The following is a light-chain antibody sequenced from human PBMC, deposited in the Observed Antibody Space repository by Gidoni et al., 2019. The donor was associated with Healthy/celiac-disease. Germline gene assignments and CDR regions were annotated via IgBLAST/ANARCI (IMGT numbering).Light chain of an antibody. V-gene: IGLV3-1*01. CDR3: QAWDSSLLYV. J-gene: IGLJ1*01. CDR2: QDS. Sequence: SYELTQPPSLSVSPGQTASITCSGDKLGDKYACWYQQKPGQSPVLVIYQDSKRPSGIPERFSGSNSGNTATLTISGTQAMDEADYYCQAWDSSLLYVFGTGTKVTVL. CDR1: KLGDKY.